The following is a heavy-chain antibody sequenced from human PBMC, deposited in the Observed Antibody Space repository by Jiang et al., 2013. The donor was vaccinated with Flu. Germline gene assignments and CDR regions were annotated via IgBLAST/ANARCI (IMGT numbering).Heavy chain of an antibody. CDR1: GDSVSSNGVA. CDR2: TYYRSKWYN. D-gene: IGHD5/OR15-5a*01. CDR3: TRGRVSAFDI. Sequence: SQTLSLTCAISGDSVSSNGVAWNWIRQSPSRGLEWLGRTYYRSKWYNDYAVSVKSRIIIDPDTSKNQFSLQLNSVTPEDTAVYYCTRGRVSAFDIWGQGTMVTVSS. V-gene: IGHV6-1*01. J-gene: IGHJ3*02.